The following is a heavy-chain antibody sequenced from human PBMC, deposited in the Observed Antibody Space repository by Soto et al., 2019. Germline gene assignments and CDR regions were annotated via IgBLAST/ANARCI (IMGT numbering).Heavy chain of an antibody. CDR2: IKNDGTEK. CDR3: VRAHS. V-gene: IGHV3-7*03. J-gene: IGHJ4*02. CDR1: GFTFSRDW. Sequence: VQLVESGGGLVQPGGSLRLSCAGSGFTFSRDWMSWVRQAPGNGLEWVASIKNDGTEKYYVDSVKGRFTISRDNAYNSLYLQMNSLRAEDTAVYYCVRAHSWGQGTLVTVSS.